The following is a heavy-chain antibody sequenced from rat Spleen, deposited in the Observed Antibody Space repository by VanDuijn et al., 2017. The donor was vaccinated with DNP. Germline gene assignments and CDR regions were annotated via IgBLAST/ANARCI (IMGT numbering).Heavy chain of an antibody. CDR1: GFTFNTFG. CDR3: AGRPPPTRGPFDY. D-gene: IGHD1-4*01. CDR2: ISNTGDHT. J-gene: IGHJ2*01. Sequence: EVQLVESGGGLVQPGRSLKLSCAASGFTFNTFGMAWVRQAPGKGLEWVASISNTGDHTYYSDSVKGRLSLSRDNAKSTLYLQMDSLRSDDTATYYCAGRPPPTRGPFDYWGQGVMVTVSS. V-gene: IGHV5S13*01.